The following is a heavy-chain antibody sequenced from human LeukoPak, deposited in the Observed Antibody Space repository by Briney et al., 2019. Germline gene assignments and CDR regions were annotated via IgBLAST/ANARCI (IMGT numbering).Heavy chain of an antibody. CDR2: INCHTGGT. J-gene: IGHJ4*02. V-gene: IGHV1-2*02. D-gene: IGHD4-11*01. CDR1: GYTFTGYY. CDR3: AREPTGRGGRPLFDY. Sequence: GASVKVSCKASGYTFTGYYMHWVRQAPGQGLEWIGWINCHTGGTNYAQRFQGRVTMTRATSISTAYMELSRLRSDDTAVYYCAREPTGRGGRPLFDYWGQGTLVTVSS.